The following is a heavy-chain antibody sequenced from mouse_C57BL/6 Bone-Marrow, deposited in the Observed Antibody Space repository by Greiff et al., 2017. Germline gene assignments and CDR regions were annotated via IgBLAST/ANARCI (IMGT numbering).Heavy chain of an antibody. J-gene: IGHJ1*03. CDR2: IYPGSGST. CDR3: ARPYYSNYWYYDV. CDR1: GYTFTSSW. D-gene: IGHD2-5*01. Sequence: VQLQQPGAELVKPGASVKMSCKASGYTFTSSWITWVKQRPGQGLEWIGDIYPGSGSTNYNEQFKSKATLTVDTSSRTAYMQLRSLTSEDSAVYYCARPYYSNYWYYDVWGTGTTVTVSS. V-gene: IGHV1-55*01.